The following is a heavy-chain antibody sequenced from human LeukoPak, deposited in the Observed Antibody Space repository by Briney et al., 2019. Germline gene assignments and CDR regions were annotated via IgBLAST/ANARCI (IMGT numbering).Heavy chain of an antibody. CDR3: ARDRSVYSSSSPPLWYFDL. D-gene: IGHD6-6*01. CDR1: RGSISTYY. J-gene: IGHJ2*01. CDR2: IYYSGST. Sequence: PSETLSLTFTVSRGSISTYYWSWIRQPPGKGLEWIGYIYYSGSTNYNPSLKSRVTISVDTSKNQFSLKLSSVTAADTAVYYCARDRSVYSSSSPPLWYFDLWGRGTLVTVSS. V-gene: IGHV4-59*01.